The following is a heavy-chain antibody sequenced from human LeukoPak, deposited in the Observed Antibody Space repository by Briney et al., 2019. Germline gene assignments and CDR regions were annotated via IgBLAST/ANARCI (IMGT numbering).Heavy chain of an antibody. CDR3: ARANDRGITMVQGIY. J-gene: IGHJ4*02. V-gene: IGHV1-2*02. CDR1: GYTFTGYY. Sequence: ASVKVSCKASGYTFTGYYMHWVRHAPGQGLELMGWINPNSGGTNYAQKFQGRVTMTRDTSISTAYMELSRLRSDDTAVYYCARANDRGITMVQGIYWGQGTLVTVSS. D-gene: IGHD3-10*01. CDR2: INPNSGGT.